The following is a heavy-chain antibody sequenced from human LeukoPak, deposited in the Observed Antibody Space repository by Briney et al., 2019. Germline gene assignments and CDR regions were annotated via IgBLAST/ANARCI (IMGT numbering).Heavy chain of an antibody. CDR1: GFSFSTYA. D-gene: IGHD6-6*01. CDR3: ARDHYSSSWNWFDP. CDR2: IWYDGSEK. J-gene: IGHJ5*02. V-gene: IGHV3-33*01. Sequence: PGGSLRLSCAASGFSFSTYAMHWVRQAPGKGLEWVAVIWYDGSEKYYADSVKGRFTISRDNLKNTLYLQMNCLRAEDTAVYYCARDHYSSSWNWFDPWGQGTLVTVSS.